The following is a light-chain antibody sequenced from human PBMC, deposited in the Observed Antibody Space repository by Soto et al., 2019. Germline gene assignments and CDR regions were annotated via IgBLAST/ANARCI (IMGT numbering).Light chain of an antibody. Sequence: QSVLTQPASVSGSPGQSITISCTGTSSDVGAYNHVSWYQHHPGKAPKLMIYEVSNRPSGLSERFSGSKSGNTASLTISGLQAEDEADYYCCSYTVSTTFVFGSGTKLTVL. CDR3: CSYTVSTTFV. CDR2: EVS. J-gene: IGLJ1*01. V-gene: IGLV2-14*01. CDR1: SSDVGAYNH.